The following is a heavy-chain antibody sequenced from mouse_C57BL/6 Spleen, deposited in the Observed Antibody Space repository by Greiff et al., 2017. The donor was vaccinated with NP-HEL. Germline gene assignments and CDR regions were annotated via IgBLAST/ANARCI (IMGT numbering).Heavy chain of an antibody. CDR3: AVYYGSSAYAMDY. V-gene: IGHV1-64*01. D-gene: IGHD1-1*01. CDR1: GYTFTSYW. CDR2: IHPNSGST. J-gene: IGHJ4*01. Sequence: QVQLQQPGAELVKPGASVKLSCKASGYTFTSYWMHWVKQRPGQGLEWIGMIHPNSGSTNYNEKFKSKATLTVDKSSSTAYMQLSSLTSEDSAVYYCAVYYGSSAYAMDYWGQGTSVTVSS.